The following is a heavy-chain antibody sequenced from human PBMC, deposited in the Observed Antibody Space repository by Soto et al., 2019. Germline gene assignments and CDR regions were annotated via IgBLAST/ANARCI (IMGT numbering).Heavy chain of an antibody. CDR2: ISAYNGNT. V-gene: IGHV1-18*01. CDR1: GYTFTSYG. Sequence: QVQLVQSGAEVTKPGASVKVSCKASGYTFTSYGISWVRQAPGQVLEWMGWISAYNGNTNYAQKLQVILAMTINTSMGGASIELRSLISGDAAVYYCARDPDRSGSYYSLLVYRGQGPLVTV. D-gene: IGHD3-10*01. CDR3: ARDPDRSGSYYSLLVY. J-gene: IGHJ4*02.